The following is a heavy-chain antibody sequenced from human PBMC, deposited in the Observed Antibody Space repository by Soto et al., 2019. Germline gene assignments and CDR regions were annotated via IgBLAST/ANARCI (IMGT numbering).Heavy chain of an antibody. J-gene: IGHJ6*02. Sequence: SETLSLTCAVYCGSFSGYYWTWIRQPPGTGLEWIGEINHSGSTNYNPSLKSRVTISVDTSKNQFSLKLSSVTAADTAVYYCAREGALLYGGNSDYYYTMDVWGQGTTVTVSS. D-gene: IGHD4-17*01. CDR3: AREGALLYGGNSDYYYTMDV. V-gene: IGHV4-34*01. CDR2: INHSGST. CDR1: CGSFSGYY.